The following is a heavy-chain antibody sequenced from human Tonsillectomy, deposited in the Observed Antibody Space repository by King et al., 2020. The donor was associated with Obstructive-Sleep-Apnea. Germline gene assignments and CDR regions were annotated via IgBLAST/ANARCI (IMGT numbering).Heavy chain of an antibody. V-gene: IGHV3-9*01. CDR3: AKDRSGSGNWYFDL. CDR1: GFTFDDYA. Sequence: VQLVESGGGLVQPGRSLRLSCAASGFTFDDYAMHWVRQAPGKGLEWVSGISWNSGSIGYADSVKGRFTISRDNAKNSLYLQMNSLRAEDTALYYCAKDRSGSGNWYFDLWGRGTLVTVSS. CDR2: ISWNSGSI. J-gene: IGHJ2*01. D-gene: IGHD1-26*01.